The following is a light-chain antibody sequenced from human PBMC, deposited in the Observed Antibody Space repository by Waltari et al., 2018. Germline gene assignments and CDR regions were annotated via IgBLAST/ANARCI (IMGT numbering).Light chain of an antibody. CDR3: AAWDDSLNGLS. CDR2: TVN. CDR1: GSNIGINT. J-gene: IGLJ1*01. V-gene: IGLV1-44*01. Sequence: QSVLTQPPSASGTPGQRVTISCSGSGSNIGINTVNWYQQLPGTAPKLLIYTVNHRPSGFPYRFSGSKSCSSASLAISGLQSDDEANYYCAAWDDSLNGLSFGTGTRVTVL.